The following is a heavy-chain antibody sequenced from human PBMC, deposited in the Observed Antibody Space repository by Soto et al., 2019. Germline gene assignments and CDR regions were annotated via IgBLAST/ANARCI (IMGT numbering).Heavy chain of an antibody. D-gene: IGHD3-3*01. CDR3: ARAKDFWSGRDY. Sequence: ASVKVSCKASGGTFSSYAISWVRQAPGQGLEWMGGIIPIFGTANYAQKCQGRVTITADKSTSTAYMELSSLRSEDTAVYYCARAKDFWSGRDYWGQGTPVTVSS. V-gene: IGHV1-69*06. CDR2: IIPIFGTA. CDR1: GGTFSSYA. J-gene: IGHJ4*02.